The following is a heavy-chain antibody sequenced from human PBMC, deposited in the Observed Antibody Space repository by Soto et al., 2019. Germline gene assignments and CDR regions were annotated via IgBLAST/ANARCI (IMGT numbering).Heavy chain of an antibody. V-gene: IGHV1-69*02. J-gene: IGHJ4*02. CDR3: ARAVAVAADFDY. CDR1: GDTFSFYT. Sequence: VKVSCKASGDTFSFYTINWVRQAPGLGLEWMGRVNPILSMSNYAQKFQGRVTMTADKSTSTAYMELRSLRSEDTAVYYCARAVAVAADFDYWGQGTLVTVSS. CDR2: VNPILSMS. D-gene: IGHD6-19*01.